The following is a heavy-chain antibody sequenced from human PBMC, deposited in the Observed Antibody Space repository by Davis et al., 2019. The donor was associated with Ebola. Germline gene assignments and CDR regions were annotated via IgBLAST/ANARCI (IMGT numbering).Heavy chain of an antibody. J-gene: IGHJ3*02. V-gene: IGHV3-23*01. CDR2: ISGSGGST. Sequence: PGGSLRLSCAASGFTFSSYSMNWVRQAPGKGLEWVSAISGSGGSTYYADSVKGRFTISRDNSKKTLYLQMNSLRPEDTAFYYCARGGYSDPFDIWGRGTMVTVSS. CDR1: GFTFSSYS. D-gene: IGHD5-12*01. CDR3: ARGGYSDPFDI.